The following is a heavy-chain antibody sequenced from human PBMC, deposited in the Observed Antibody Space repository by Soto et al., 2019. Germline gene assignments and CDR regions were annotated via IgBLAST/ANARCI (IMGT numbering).Heavy chain of an antibody. V-gene: IGHV3-23*01. CDR2: ISDTGSTI. Sequence: GGSLRLSCAASGFIFSSYVMSWVRQAPGEGLEWVAAISDTGSTINYADSVRGRFTISRDNSHNTLYLQMNTLRVEDTAVYYCAKSLLVVIASIGTYRGFDYWGQGTLVTVSS. D-gene: IGHD2-21*01. CDR1: GFIFSSYV. J-gene: IGHJ4*02. CDR3: AKSLLVVIASIGTYRGFDY.